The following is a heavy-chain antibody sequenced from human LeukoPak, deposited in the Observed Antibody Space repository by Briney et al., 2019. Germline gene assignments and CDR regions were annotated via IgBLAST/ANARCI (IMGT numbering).Heavy chain of an antibody. Sequence: GGSLRLSCAASGFTFSSYAMHWVRQAPGKGLEWVALISYDGSNKYYADSVKGRFTISRDNSKNTLYLQMNSLRAEDTAVHYCARSRWAAAGRGRAYYFDYWGQGTLVTVSS. D-gene: IGHD6-13*01. CDR3: ARSRWAAAGRGRAYYFDY. V-gene: IGHV3-30-3*01. CDR1: GFTFSSYA. J-gene: IGHJ4*02. CDR2: ISYDGSNK.